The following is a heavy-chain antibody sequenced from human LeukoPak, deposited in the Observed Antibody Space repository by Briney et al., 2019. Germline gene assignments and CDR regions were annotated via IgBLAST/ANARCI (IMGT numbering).Heavy chain of an antibody. D-gene: IGHD3-10*01. J-gene: IGHJ4*02. CDR3: AKDIRAYGSGSYLDY. Sequence: GGSLRLSCAASGFTFDDYAMHWVRQAPGKGLEWVSGISWNSGSIGYADSVKGRFTISRDNAKNSLYLQMNSLRAEDTALYYCAKDIRAYGSGSYLDYWGQGTLVTVSS. CDR1: GFTFDDYA. CDR2: ISWNSGSI. V-gene: IGHV3-9*01.